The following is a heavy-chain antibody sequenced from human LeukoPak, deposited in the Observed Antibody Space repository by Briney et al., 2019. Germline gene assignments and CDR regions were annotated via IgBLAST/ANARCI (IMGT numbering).Heavy chain of an antibody. CDR2: IKQDGSEK. CDR3: ASGLELDY. Sequence: GGSLRLSCAASGFIVSSNDMSWVRQAPGKGLEWVANIKQDGSEKNYVDSVKGRFTISRDNAKNSLYLQMNSLRAEDTAVYYCASGLELDYWGQGTLVTVSS. CDR1: GFIVSSND. V-gene: IGHV3-7*03. J-gene: IGHJ4*02.